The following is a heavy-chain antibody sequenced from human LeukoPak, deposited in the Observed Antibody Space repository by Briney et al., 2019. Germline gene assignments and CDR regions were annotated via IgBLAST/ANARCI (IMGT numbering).Heavy chain of an antibody. Sequence: GGSLRLPCAASGFTFSSYAMSWVRQAPGKGLEWVSAISGSGGSTYYAVSVKGRFTISRDNSKNTLYLQLNSLRAEDTAVYYCAKDNITRLYGMDVWGQGTTVTISS. D-gene: IGHD2/OR15-2a*01. CDR3: AKDNITRLYGMDV. V-gene: IGHV3-23*01. CDR1: GFTFSSYA. J-gene: IGHJ6*02. CDR2: ISGSGGST.